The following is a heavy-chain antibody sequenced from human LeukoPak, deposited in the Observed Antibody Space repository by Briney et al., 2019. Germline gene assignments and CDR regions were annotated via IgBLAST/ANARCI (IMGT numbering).Heavy chain of an antibody. V-gene: IGHV4-59*01. CDR3: ARVSGEGITPDAFDI. Sequence: SETLSLTCAVYGGSFSGYYWSWIRQPPGKGLEWIGYIYYSGSTNYNPSLKSRVTISVDTSKNQFSLKLSSVTAADTAVYYCARVSGEGITPDAFDIWGQGTMVTVSS. D-gene: IGHD7-27*01. CDR2: IYYSGST. CDR1: GGSFSGYY. J-gene: IGHJ3*02.